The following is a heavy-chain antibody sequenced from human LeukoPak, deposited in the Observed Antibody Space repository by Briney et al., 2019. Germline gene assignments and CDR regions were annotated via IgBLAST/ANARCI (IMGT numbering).Heavy chain of an antibody. Sequence: GGSLRLSCAASGFTFSSYAMSWVRQAPGKGLEWVSSITTSGGSTSYADSVKGRFTISRDNSKNTLYLQMNSLRAEDTALYYCVCYDNATEYFHYWGQGTLVTVSS. CDR2: ITTSGGST. J-gene: IGHJ1*01. CDR3: VCYDNATEYFHY. CDR1: GFTFSSYA. D-gene: IGHD3-22*01. V-gene: IGHV3-23*01.